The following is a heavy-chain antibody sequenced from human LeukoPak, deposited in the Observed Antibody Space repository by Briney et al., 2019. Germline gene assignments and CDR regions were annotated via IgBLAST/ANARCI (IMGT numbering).Heavy chain of an antibody. CDR3: VRSVVVVAATPTHFDL. J-gene: IGHJ2*01. D-gene: IGHD2-15*01. V-gene: IGHV3-9*01. CDR2: ISWSSGHM. CDR1: EFKFDDYA. Sequence: PGRSLRLSCAAAEFKFDDYAMHWVRQGPGKGLEWVSGISWSSGHMEYADSVKGRFTISRDNARNSLYLQMDGLRREDTALYYCVRSVVVVAATPTHFDLWGRGTQVIASS.